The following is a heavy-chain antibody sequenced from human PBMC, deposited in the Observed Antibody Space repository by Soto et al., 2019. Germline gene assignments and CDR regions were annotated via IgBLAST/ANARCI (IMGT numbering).Heavy chain of an antibody. Sequence: QVQLVQSGAEVKKPGASVKVSCKASGYTFTSYGISWVRQAPGQGLEWMGWISTYTGNTNYAQKLQGRVTMTTDTSTSTASLELRSLRSDDTAVYYCARDSSGWSNYFDYWGQGTLVTVSS. J-gene: IGHJ4*02. CDR3: ARDSSGWSNYFDY. V-gene: IGHV1-18*01. CDR2: ISTYTGNT. CDR1: GYTFTSYG. D-gene: IGHD6-19*01.